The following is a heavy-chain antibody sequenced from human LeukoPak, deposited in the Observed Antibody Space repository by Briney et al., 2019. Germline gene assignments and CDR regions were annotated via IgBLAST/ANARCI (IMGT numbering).Heavy chain of an antibody. CDR2: ISSSGSTM. Sequence: GGSLRLSCAASGFTFSDYYMSWIRQATGKGLEWVSYISSSGSTMHYADSVKGRFTISRDNTKNSLYLQMNSLRAEDTGVYYCASRTGITGSNYYMAVWGKGTTVTVSS. J-gene: IGHJ6*03. D-gene: IGHD1-20*01. V-gene: IGHV3-11*04. CDR3: ASRTGITGSNYYMAV. CDR1: GFTFSDYY.